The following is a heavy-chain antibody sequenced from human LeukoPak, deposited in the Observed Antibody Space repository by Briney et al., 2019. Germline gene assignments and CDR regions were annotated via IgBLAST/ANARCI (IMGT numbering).Heavy chain of an antibody. J-gene: IGHJ4*02. Sequence: GGSLRLSCAASGFTFSSYSMNWVRQAPGKGLEWDSSISSSSSYIYYADSVKGRFTISRDNAKNSLYLQMNSLRAEDTAVYYCARDRLVTVFDYWGQGTLVTVSS. CDR1: GFTFSSYS. CDR3: ARDRLVTVFDY. CDR2: ISSSSSYI. V-gene: IGHV3-21*01. D-gene: IGHD4-23*01.